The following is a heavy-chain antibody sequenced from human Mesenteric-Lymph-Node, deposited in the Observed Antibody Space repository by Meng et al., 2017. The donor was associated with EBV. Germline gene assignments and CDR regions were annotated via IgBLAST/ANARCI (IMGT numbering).Heavy chain of an antibody. CDR2: INTGNDNT. CDR3: ARGPDFDFWSGYLDY. V-gene: IGHV1-3*04. Sequence: QIPLFQSGAEVKKPGASLKVSCQASGYIFTNYALHWVRQAPGQRLEWMGWINTGNDNTKYSQRFQGRITITRDTSASTAYMELTSLRSEDTAVYYCARGPDFDFWSGYLDYWGQGTLVTVSS. J-gene: IGHJ4*02. CDR1: GYIFTNYA. D-gene: IGHD3-3*01.